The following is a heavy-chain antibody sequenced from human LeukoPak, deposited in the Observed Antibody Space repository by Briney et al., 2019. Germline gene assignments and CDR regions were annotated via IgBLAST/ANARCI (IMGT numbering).Heavy chain of an antibody. Sequence: GGSLRLSCAASGFTFSSYAMHWVRQAPGKGLEWVAVISYDGSNKYYADSVKGRFTISRDNSKNTLYLQVNSLRAEDTAVYYCARLSGSGSNPYYYGMDVWGQGTMVTVSS. J-gene: IGHJ6*02. CDR3: ARLSGSGSNPYYYGMDV. CDR1: GFTFSSYA. V-gene: IGHV3-30-3*01. CDR2: ISYDGSNK. D-gene: IGHD3-10*01.